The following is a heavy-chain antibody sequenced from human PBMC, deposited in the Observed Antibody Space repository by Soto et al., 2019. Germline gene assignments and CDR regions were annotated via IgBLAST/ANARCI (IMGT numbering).Heavy chain of an antibody. D-gene: IGHD2-2*01. Sequence: SETLSLTCIVSGGSIRSSSFYWGWIRQPPGKGLEWIGSIYYSGTTYYKPSLKSRVIISVDTSKNQFSLRLSSVTAADTAVYYCARQGVDIVVIPVARPFDYWGQGTLVTVSS. J-gene: IGHJ4*02. V-gene: IGHV4-39*01. CDR2: IYYSGTT. CDR3: ARQGVDIVVIPVARPFDY. CDR1: GGSIRSSSFY.